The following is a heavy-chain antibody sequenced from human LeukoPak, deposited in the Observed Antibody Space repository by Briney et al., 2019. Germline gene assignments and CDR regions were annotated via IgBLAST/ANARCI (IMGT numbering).Heavy chain of an antibody. CDR3: ARDRSITF. CDR1: GFTFSRYW. Sequence: GGSLRLSCAASGFTFSRYWMSWVRQAPGKGLEWVANIKQDGSEKYYVDSVKGRFTISRDNAKNSLYLQMNSLRAEDTAVYYCARDRSITFWGQGTLVTVSS. J-gene: IGHJ4*02. CDR2: IKQDGSEK. V-gene: IGHV3-7*01. D-gene: IGHD1-14*01.